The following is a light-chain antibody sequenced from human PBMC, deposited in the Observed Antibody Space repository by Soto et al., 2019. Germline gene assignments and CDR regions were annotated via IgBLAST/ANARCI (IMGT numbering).Light chain of an antibody. V-gene: IGKV3-20*01. J-gene: IGKJ2*01. CDR3: QQYGSSPPYT. Sequence: EIVLTQSPGTLSLSPGERATLSCRASQSVSSSYLAWYQQKPGQAPRLLIFGASSRATGIPDRFSGSGSGTDFTPIISRLEPEDSAVYYCQQYGSSPPYTFGQGTKLEIK. CDR2: GAS. CDR1: QSVSSSY.